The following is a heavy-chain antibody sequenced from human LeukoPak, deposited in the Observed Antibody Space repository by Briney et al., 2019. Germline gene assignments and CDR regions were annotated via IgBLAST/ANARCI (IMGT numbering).Heavy chain of an antibody. D-gene: IGHD3-9*01. CDR2: IKRDGSEK. CDR3: ARVEDYDILTGFDY. J-gene: IGHJ4*02. Sequence: HPGGSLRLSCAVSGFTFINYWMSWVRQAPGKGLEWVANIKRDGSEKYSVDSVKGRFTISRDNAKNSLYLQMNSLRAEDTAVYYCARVEDYDILTGFDYWGQGTLVTVSS. CDR1: GFTFINYW. V-gene: IGHV3-7*01.